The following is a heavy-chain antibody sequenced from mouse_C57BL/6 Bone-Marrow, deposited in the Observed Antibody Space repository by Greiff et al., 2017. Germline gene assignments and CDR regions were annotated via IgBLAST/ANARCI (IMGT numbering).Heavy chain of an antibody. Sequence: EVLLVESGGDLVKPGGSLKLSCAASGFTFSSYGMSWVRQTPDKRLEWVATISSGGSYTYYPDSVKGRFTISRDNAKNTLYLQMSSLKSEDTAMXYCARQWDGAYWGQGTLVTVSA. D-gene: IGHD4-1*01. J-gene: IGHJ3*01. CDR2: ISSGGSYT. V-gene: IGHV5-6*01. CDR3: ARQWDGAY. CDR1: GFTFSSYG.